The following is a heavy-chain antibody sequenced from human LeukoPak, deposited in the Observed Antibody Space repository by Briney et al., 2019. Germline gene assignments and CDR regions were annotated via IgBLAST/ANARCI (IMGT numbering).Heavy chain of an antibody. Sequence: GGSLRLSCAASGFTFSSYAMHWVRQAPGKGLEWVAVISYDGSNKYYADSVKGRFTISRDNSKDTLYLQMNSLRAEDTAVYYCARGGDLWPHPFDYWGQGTLVTVSS. CDR2: ISYDGSNK. D-gene: IGHD3-10*01. J-gene: IGHJ4*02. V-gene: IGHV3-30*14. CDR3: ARGGDLWPHPFDY. CDR1: GFTFSSYA.